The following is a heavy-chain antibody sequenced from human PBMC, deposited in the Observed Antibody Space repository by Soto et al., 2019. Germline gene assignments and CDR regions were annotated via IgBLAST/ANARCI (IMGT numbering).Heavy chain of an antibody. Sequence: GSDRVYITGGAGQSKGQGLEWMGGIIPIFGTANYAQKFQGRVTITADESTSTAYMELSSLRSEDTAVYYCARAEGDSGSYHFDYWGQGTLVTVSS. V-gene: IGHV1-69*01. D-gene: IGHD1-26*01. CDR2: IIPIFGTA. J-gene: IGHJ4*02. CDR1: GSDRVYI. CDR3: ARAEGDSGSYHFDY.